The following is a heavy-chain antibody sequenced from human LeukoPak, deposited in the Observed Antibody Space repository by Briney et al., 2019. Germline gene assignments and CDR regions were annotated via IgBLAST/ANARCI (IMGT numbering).Heavy chain of an antibody. Sequence: ASVKVSCKASGYTFNHYGISWVRQAPGQGLEWIGWISVYNGHTNYAQMPRDRVIMTTDTSTSTAYLELRSLRSDDTAVYYCVRDFPMIQTYFEYWGQGTLVTVSS. CDR3: VRDFPMIQTYFEY. V-gene: IGHV1-18*01. D-gene: IGHD3-22*01. J-gene: IGHJ4*02. CDR1: GYTFNHYG. CDR2: ISVYNGHT.